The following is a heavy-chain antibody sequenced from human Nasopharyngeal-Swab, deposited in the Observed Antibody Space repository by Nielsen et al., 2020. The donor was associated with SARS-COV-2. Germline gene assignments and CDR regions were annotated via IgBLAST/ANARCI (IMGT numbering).Heavy chain of an antibody. J-gene: IGHJ6*03. Sequence: SQTLSLTCAISGDSVSSNSAAWNWIRQSPSRVLEWLGRTYYRSKWYNDYAVSVKSRITINPDTSKNQFSLQLNSVTPEDTAVYYCARVTYSSGWYDYYYYMDVWGKGTTVTVSS. CDR1: GDSVSSNSAA. D-gene: IGHD6-19*01. V-gene: IGHV6-1*01. CDR3: ARVTYSSGWYDYYYYMDV. CDR2: TYYRSKWYN.